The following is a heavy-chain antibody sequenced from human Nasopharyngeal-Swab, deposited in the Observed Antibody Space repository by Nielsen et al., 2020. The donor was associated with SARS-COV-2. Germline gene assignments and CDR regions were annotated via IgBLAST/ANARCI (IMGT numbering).Heavy chain of an antibody. V-gene: IGHV3-48*03. Sequence: GRQAPGKGLEWVSFISNSASSIYYADSVKGRFTVSRDNAKNSLYLQMNSLRAEDTALYYCARLAARDILFDSWGQGTLVTVSS. D-gene: IGHD2-15*01. CDR2: ISNSASSI. J-gene: IGHJ4*02. CDR3: ARLAARDILFDS.